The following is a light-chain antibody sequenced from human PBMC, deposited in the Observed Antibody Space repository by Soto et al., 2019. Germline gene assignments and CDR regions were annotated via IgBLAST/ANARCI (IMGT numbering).Light chain of an antibody. J-gene: IGKJ5*01. CDR3: QQYSSSPSIT. CDR2: AAS. Sequence: DIQMTQSPSSVPASVGDRVTISCQASQGISRSLAWYQQKPGKAPKLLIYAASSLQSGIPARFSGSGSGTDFTLTISRLEPEDFAVYYCQQYSSSPSITVGQGTRREIK. V-gene: IGKV1-12*02. CDR1: QGISRS.